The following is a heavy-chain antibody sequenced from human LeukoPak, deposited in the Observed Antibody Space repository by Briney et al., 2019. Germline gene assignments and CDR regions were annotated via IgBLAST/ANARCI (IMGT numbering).Heavy chain of an antibody. V-gene: IGHV3-21*01. Sequence: GGSLRLSCAASGFNFSTCNMNWVRQAPGKGLDWVSSNCRKNISIQYADSVKGPCTISRDNAKNSLYLQMNSLRAEDTAVYYCAKSGGGYSSGWFYWGQGTLVTVSS. CDR3: AKSGGGYSSGWFY. D-gene: IGHD6-19*01. J-gene: IGHJ4*02. CDR2: NCRKNISI. CDR1: GFNFSTCN.